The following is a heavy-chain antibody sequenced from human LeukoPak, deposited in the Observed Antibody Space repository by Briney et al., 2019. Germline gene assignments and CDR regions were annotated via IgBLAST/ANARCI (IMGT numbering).Heavy chain of an antibody. CDR2: IKQDGSEK. Sequence: PGGSLRLSCAASGFTFGIYWMSWVRQAPGKGLEWMANIKQDGSEKFYVDSVKGRFTLSRDNAKKSLFLQMNSLRAEDTAVYYCARDYYGSGWYGDYWGQGTLVTVSS. V-gene: IGHV3-7*04. J-gene: IGHJ4*02. CDR3: ARDYYGSGWYGDY. CDR1: GFTFGIYW. D-gene: IGHD6-19*01.